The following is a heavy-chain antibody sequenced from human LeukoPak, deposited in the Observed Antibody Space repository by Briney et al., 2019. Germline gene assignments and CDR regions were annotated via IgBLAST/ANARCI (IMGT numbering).Heavy chain of an antibody. CDR3: ARDQDWNDRGGLDY. V-gene: IGHV3-21*01. CDR1: GFTFSSYG. CDR2: ISTSSIYI. D-gene: IGHD1-1*01. J-gene: IGHJ4*02. Sequence: GGSLRLSCAASGFTFSSYGMSWVRQAPGKGLEWVSCISTSSIYIYNADSVKGRFTISRDNAKNSLYLQMNSLRAEDTAVYYCARDQDWNDRGGLDYWGQGTLVTVSS.